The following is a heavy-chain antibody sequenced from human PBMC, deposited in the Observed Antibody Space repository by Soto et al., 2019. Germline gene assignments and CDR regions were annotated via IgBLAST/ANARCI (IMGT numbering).Heavy chain of an antibody. CDR2: IYYSGST. Sequence: SETLSLTYTVSGGSISSYYWSWIRQPPGKGLEWIGYIYYSGSTSYNLSLKSRVTISVDTSKNQFSLKLSSVTAADTAVYYCARMDCGGDCYTPNWFDPWGQGTLVTVSS. D-gene: IGHD2-21*02. J-gene: IGHJ5*02. V-gene: IGHV4-59*01. CDR3: ARMDCGGDCYTPNWFDP. CDR1: GGSISSYY.